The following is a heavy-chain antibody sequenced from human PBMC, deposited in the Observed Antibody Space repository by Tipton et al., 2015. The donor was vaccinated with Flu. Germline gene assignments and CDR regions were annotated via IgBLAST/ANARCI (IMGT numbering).Heavy chain of an antibody. CDR2: TDSSGDTI. CDR1: GFTFSDYY. J-gene: IGHJ4*02. Sequence: SLRLSCAASGFTFSDYYMSWIRQAPGKGLEWVSSTDSSGDTIHYADSVKGRFTISRDNAKNSLSLQMNSLRADDKAVYYCARDDGGSYPSTFQYWGQGTLVTVSS. D-gene: IGHD1-26*01. CDR3: ARDDGGSYPSTFQY. V-gene: IGHV3-11*01.